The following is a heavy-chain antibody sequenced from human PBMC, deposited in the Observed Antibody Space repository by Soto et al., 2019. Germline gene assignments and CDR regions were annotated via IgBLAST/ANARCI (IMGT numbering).Heavy chain of an antibody. D-gene: IGHD5-18*01. CDR3: AKEKNVDTAMVFGDAFDI. CDR2: ISGSGGST. CDR1: GFTFSSYA. Sequence: GGSLRLSCAASGFTFSSYAMSWVRQAPGKGLEWVSAISGSGGSTYYADSVKGRFTISRDNSKNTLYLQMNSLRAGDTAVYYCAKEKNVDTAMVFGDAFDIWGQGTMVTVSS. V-gene: IGHV3-23*01. J-gene: IGHJ3*02.